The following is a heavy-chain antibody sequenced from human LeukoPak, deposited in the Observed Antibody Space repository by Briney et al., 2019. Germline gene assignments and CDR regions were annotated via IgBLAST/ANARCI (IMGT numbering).Heavy chain of an antibody. V-gene: IGHV1-2*02. CDR1: GGGFTYYT. CDR3: ARETPDLTYYDSSGYYRPYWYFDL. J-gene: IGHJ2*01. D-gene: IGHD3-22*01. Sequence: ASVKVSCKATGGGFTYYTITWVRQAPGQGLEWMGGINPNSGGTNYAQKFQGRVTMTRDTSISTAYMDLSRLRSDDTAVYYCARETPDLTYYDSSGYYRPYWYFDLWGRGTLVTVSS. CDR2: INPNSGGT.